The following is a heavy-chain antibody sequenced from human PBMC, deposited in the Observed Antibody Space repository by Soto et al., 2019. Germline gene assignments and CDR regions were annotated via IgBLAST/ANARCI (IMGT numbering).Heavy chain of an antibody. CDR1: GFTFSNAW. D-gene: IGHD5-12*01. V-gene: IGHV3-15*01. Sequence: GGSLRLSCAASGFTFSNAWMNWVRQAPGKGLEWDGLIKSKTDGGTIDYPAPVKGRFIISRDDSRNTLYLQMNSLKTEDTAVYYCTTAHPRGPDYWGQGTLVTVSS. CDR2: IKSKTDGGTI. CDR3: TTAHPRGPDY. J-gene: IGHJ4*02.